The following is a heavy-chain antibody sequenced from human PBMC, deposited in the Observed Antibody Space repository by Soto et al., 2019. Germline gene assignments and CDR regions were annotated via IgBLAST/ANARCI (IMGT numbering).Heavy chain of an antibody. D-gene: IGHD2-2*01. V-gene: IGHV3-23*01. J-gene: IGHJ6*01. CDR3: AKAVPAAKPYYGMDV. CDR2: ISGSGGST. Sequence: EVQLLESGGGLVQPGGSLRLSCAASGFTFSSYAMSWVRQAPGKGLEWVSAISGSGGSTYYADSVKGRCTISRDNSKNTLYLQMKSPRAEDTAVDYCAKAVPAAKPYYGMDVWGQGTTVTVAS. CDR1: GFTFSSYA.